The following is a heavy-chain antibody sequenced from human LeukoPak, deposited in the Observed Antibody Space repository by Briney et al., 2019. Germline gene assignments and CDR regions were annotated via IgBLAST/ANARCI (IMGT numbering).Heavy chain of an antibody. CDR2: IYYSGST. J-gene: IGHJ5*02. CDR1: GGSISSYY. D-gene: IGHD6-19*01. CDR3: ARGRYSSGWFPAGNWFDP. Sequence: PSETLSLTCTVSGGSISSYYWSWIRQPPGKGLEWIGSIYYSGSTYYNPSLKSRVTISLDTSKNQFSLKLSSVTAADTAVYYCARGRYSSGWFPAGNWFDPWGQGTLVTVSS. V-gene: IGHV4-59*12.